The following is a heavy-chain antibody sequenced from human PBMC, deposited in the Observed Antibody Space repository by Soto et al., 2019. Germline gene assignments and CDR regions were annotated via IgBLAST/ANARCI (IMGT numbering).Heavy chain of an antibody. CDR2: INAGSGNT. D-gene: IGHD3-3*02. V-gene: IGHV1-3*01. CDR3: ARAASIAASGIFFQH. CDR1: GYTFTSHA. J-gene: IGHJ1*01. Sequence: QVQLVQSGAEVKEPGASMKVSCKASGYTFTSHAIHWVRQAPGQRLEWMGRINAGSGNTRYSEKFQFRVAMTRDTSAPTAYMELSSLRSEDTGVYYCARAASIAASGIFFQHWGQGTPVIVSS.